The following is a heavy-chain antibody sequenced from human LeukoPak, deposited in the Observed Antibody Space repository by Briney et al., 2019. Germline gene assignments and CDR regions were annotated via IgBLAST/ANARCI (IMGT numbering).Heavy chain of an antibody. CDR3: AHSPMTTYDY. V-gene: IGHV3-21*04. J-gene: IGHJ4*02. CDR1: GFTFSSYS. CDR2: ISSSSSYI. D-gene: IGHD4-17*01. Sequence: GGSLRLSCAASGFTFSSYSMNWVRQAPGKGLEWVSSISSSSSYIYYADSVKGRFTISRDNSKNTLYLQMNSLRAEDTAVYYCAHSPMTTYDYWGQGTLVTVSS.